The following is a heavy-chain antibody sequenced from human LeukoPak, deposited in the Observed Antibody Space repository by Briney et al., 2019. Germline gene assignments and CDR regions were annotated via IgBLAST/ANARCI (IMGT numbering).Heavy chain of an antibody. Sequence: GGSLRLSCAASGFTFSSYSMNWVRQAPGKGLEWVSSISSSGTHIYYAYSVKGRFTISRDNAMNSLYLQMNSLRAEDTAVYYCARALAAAGIGYYFDYWGQGTLVTVSS. CDR1: GFTFSSYS. CDR3: ARALAAAGIGYYFDY. V-gene: IGHV3-21*01. D-gene: IGHD6-13*01. CDR2: ISSSGTHI. J-gene: IGHJ4*02.